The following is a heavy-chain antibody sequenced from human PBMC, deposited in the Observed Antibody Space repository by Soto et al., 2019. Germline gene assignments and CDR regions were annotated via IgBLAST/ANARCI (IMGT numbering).Heavy chain of an antibody. J-gene: IGHJ4*02. CDR1: GFTFSSYS. Sequence: PGGSLRLSCAASGFTFSSYSMNWVRQAPGKGLEWVSSISSSSSYIYYADSVKGRFTISRDNAKNSLYLQMNSLRAEDTAVYYCARDRGPAAAIRRRREFDYWGQGTLVTVSS. CDR3: ARDRGPAAAIRRRREFDY. D-gene: IGHD2-2*02. CDR2: ISSSSSYI. V-gene: IGHV3-21*01.